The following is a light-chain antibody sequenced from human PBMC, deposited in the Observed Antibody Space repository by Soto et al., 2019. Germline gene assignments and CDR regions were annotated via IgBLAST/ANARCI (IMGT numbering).Light chain of an antibody. CDR1: QSGSSN. Sequence: EIVMTQSPATLSVSPGERATLSCRASQSGSSNLGWYQQKPGQAPRLLIYGASTRATGIPARFSGSGSGTEFTLTISSLQSEDFAVYYCQQYNIWPWSFGQGTKGEIK. CDR3: QQYNIWPWS. J-gene: IGKJ1*01. V-gene: IGKV3-15*01. CDR2: GAS.